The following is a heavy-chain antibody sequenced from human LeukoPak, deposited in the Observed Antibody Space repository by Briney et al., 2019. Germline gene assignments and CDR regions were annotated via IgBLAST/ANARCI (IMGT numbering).Heavy chain of an antibody. J-gene: IGHJ5*02. CDR3: ARGPPDYGIQGRRDWFDP. CDR1: GFTFSSYW. Sequence: PGGSLRLSCAVSGFTFSSYWMHWVRQAPGKGLVWVSRINSDGSSTTYADSVKGRFTISRDNAKNTLYLQMNSLRDEDTAIYYCARGPPDYGIQGRRDWFDPWGQGTLVIVSS. CDR2: INSDGSST. V-gene: IGHV3-74*01. D-gene: IGHD4-17*01.